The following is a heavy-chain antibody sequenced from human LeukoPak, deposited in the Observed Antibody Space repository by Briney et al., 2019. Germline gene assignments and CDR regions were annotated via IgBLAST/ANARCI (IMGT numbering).Heavy chain of an antibody. J-gene: IGHJ4*02. D-gene: IGHD3-3*01. CDR1: GFTFSSYG. CDR2: ISYDGSNK. CDR3: AKVQQDYDLWSYFDY. V-gene: IGHV3-30*18. Sequence: GGSLRLSCAASGFTFSSYGMHWVRQAPGKGLEWVAVISYDGSNKYYADSVKGRFTISRDNSKNTLYLQVNSLRAEDTAVYYCAKVQQDYDLWSYFDYWGQGTLVTVSS.